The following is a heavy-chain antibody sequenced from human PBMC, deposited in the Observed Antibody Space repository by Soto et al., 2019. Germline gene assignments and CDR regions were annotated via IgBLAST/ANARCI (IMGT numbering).Heavy chain of an antibody. CDR2: ISGSGGST. V-gene: IGHV3-23*01. CDR3: AKGAYYDILTGYSYFDY. D-gene: IGHD3-9*01. Sequence: EVQLLESGGGWVQPGGSLKLSCAASGFTFSSYAMSWVRQAPGKGLEWASAISGSGGSTYYADSVKGRFTISRDNSKNTLYLQMNSLRAEDTAVYYCAKGAYYDILTGYSYFDYWGQGTLVTVSS. J-gene: IGHJ4*02. CDR1: GFTFSSYA.